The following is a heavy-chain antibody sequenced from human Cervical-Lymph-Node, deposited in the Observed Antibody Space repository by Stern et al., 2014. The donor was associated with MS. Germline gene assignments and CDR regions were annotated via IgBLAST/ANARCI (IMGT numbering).Heavy chain of an antibody. D-gene: IGHD6-6*01. CDR2: MNPNIGNT. V-gene: IGHV1-8*01. CDR1: GYTFINYD. Sequence: QVQLMQSGAEVKKPGASVKVSCKASGYTFINYDINWVRQAPGRGLEWIGWMNPNIGNTGYAQEFQGRVTMTTNPSISTVYMDLSRLTTDDPAVYYCARGLVFSSSLWFDPWGQGTLVTVSS. CDR3: ARGLVFSSSLWFDP. J-gene: IGHJ5*02.